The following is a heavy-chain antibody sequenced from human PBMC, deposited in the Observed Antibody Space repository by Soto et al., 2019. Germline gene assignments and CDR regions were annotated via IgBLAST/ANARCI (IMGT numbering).Heavy chain of an antibody. CDR2: TFYSGSN. CDR3: ARDKGRYDSGMYV. CDR1: GDSISSYY. Sequence: PSETLSLTCTVSGDSISSYYWSWIRQPPGKGLEWIGYTFYSGSNKYNPSLKSRATISVDRSKTHFSLNLSSVTAADTAVYYCARDKGRYDSGMYVWGQGTTVTVS. V-gene: IGHV4-59*01. J-gene: IGHJ6*02. D-gene: IGHD3-9*01.